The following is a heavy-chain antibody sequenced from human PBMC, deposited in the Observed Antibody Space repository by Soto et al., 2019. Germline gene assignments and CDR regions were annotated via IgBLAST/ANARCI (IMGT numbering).Heavy chain of an antibody. Sequence: SETLSLTCTVSGGSISSDYWSWIRQPPGKGLEWIGYTFYSGSTNYNPSLKSRVTISLDASKNQLSLKLSSVTAADTAVYYCARGALRRGYSYGTFDYWGQGTLVTVSS. CDR2: TFYSGST. CDR1: GGSISSDY. D-gene: IGHD5-18*01. V-gene: IGHV4-59*01. J-gene: IGHJ4*02. CDR3: ARGALRRGYSYGTFDY.